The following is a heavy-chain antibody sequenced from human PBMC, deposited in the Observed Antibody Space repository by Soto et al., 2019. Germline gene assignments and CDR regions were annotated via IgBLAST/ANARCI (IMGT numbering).Heavy chain of an antibody. CDR3: VRSSIEPRVFMYPFDF. Sequence: PSETLSLTCAVYGGSFSGYYWSWIRQPPGKGLEWIGYIYDSGSNHYNPSLKSRVTISLDTSKNQISLRLTSVTDADAAVYYCVRSSIEPRVFMYPFDFWGQGTQVTVSS. CDR2: IYDSGSN. J-gene: IGHJ4*02. D-gene: IGHD6-6*01. V-gene: IGHV4-4*08. CDR1: GGSFSGYY.